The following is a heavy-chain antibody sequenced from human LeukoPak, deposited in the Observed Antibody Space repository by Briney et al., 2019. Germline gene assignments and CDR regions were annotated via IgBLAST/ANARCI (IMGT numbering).Heavy chain of an antibody. Sequence: ASVKVSCKTSGYTFTSYDITWVRQAPGQGLEWMGWISVYNGNTNYAQKLQGRVTMTTDTSTSTAYMEVRSLRSEDTAVYYCARDRAPTYYFDYWGQGTLVTVSS. CDR3: ARDRAPTYYFDY. V-gene: IGHV1-18*01. CDR2: ISVYNGNT. D-gene: IGHD1-26*01. CDR1: GYTFTSYD. J-gene: IGHJ4*02.